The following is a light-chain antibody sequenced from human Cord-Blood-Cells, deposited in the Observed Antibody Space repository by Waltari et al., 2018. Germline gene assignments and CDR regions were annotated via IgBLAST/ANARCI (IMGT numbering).Light chain of an antibody. V-gene: IGKV3-15*01. J-gene: IGKJ4*02. CDR3: QQYNNWPPRP. CDR2: GAS. Sequence: EIVMTQSPATLSVSPGERATLSCRASQSVSSNLAWYQQKPGQAPRLLIYGASTRATGIPAKFSGSGSGTEFTLTISSLQSEDFAVYYGQQYNNWPPRPFGAGTKVEIK. CDR1: QSVSSN.